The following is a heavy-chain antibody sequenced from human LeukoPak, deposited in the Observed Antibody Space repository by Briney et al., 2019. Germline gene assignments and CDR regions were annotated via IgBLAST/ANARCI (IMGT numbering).Heavy chain of an antibody. CDR1: GYTFTGYY. D-gene: IGHD2-21*02. CDR3: ARDGYCGGDCYSGNDY. Sequence: ASVKVSCKASGYTFTGYYMHWVRQAPGQGLEWMGWINPNSGGTNYAQKFQGRVTMTRDTSISTAYMDLSRLRSDDTAVYYCARDGYCGGDCYSGNDYWGQGTLVTVSS. J-gene: IGHJ4*02. V-gene: IGHV1-2*02. CDR2: INPNSGGT.